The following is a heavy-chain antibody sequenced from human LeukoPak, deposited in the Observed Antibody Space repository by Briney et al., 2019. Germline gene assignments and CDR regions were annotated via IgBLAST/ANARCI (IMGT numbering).Heavy chain of an antibody. CDR3: ARGSRGYSYG. CDR1: GDSTNTYF. Sequence: PSETLSLTCTISGDSTNTYFWSWIRQPPGKGLEWIGYIYYSGSTNYNPSLKSRVTISVDTSKNQFSLKLSSVTAADTAVYYCARGSRGYSYGWGQGTLVTVSS. CDR2: IYYSGST. D-gene: IGHD5-18*01. V-gene: IGHV4-59*01. J-gene: IGHJ4*02.